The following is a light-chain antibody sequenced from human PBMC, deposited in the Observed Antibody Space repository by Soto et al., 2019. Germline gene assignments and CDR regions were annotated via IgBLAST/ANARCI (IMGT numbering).Light chain of an antibody. Sequence: EIVMTQSPATLSVSPLERATLSYRASQSAYSNLAWYQQKPGQAPRLLIYGASTRATGIPDRFSGSGSGTDYTLTIDRLEPEDFAVYYCQQYGNSPQTFGQGTKVDIK. CDR1: QSAYSN. CDR2: GAS. V-gene: IGKV3D-15*01. CDR3: QQYGNSPQT. J-gene: IGKJ1*01.